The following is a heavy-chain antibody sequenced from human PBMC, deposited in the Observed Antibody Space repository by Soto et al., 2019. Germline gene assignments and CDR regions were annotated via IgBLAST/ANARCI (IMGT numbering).Heavy chain of an antibody. CDR2: IGTAGDT. V-gene: IGHV3-13*01. CDR3: ARGAYCSSTSCDRRELNDAFDI. Sequence: EVQLVESGGGLVQPGGSLRLSCAASGFTFSSYDMHWVRQATGKGLEWVSAIGTAGDTYYPGSVKGRFTISRENVKNSLYLQMNSLRAGDTAVYYCARGAYCSSTSCDRRELNDAFDIWGQGTMVTVSS. CDR1: GFTFSSYD. J-gene: IGHJ3*02. D-gene: IGHD2-2*02.